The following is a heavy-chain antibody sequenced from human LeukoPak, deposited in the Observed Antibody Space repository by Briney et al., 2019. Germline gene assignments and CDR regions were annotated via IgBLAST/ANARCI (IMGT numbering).Heavy chain of an antibody. CDR3: ARVIIARWGYYYGMDA. D-gene: IGHD3-10*01. Sequence: GGSLRLSCAASGFTFSDYYMSWIRQAPGKGLEWVSYISSSGSTIYYADSVKGRFTISRDNTKNSLYLQMNSLRAEDTAVYYCARVIIARWGYYYGMDAWGQGTTVTVSS. J-gene: IGHJ6*02. CDR1: GFTFSDYY. CDR2: ISSSGSTI. V-gene: IGHV3-11*01.